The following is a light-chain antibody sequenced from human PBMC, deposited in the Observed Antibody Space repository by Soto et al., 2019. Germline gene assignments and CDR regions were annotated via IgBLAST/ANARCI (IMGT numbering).Light chain of an antibody. Sequence: EIVLTQSPATLSVSPGDRATLSCRASQSIGRSLAWYQQRPGQAPRLLIYDASNRATGIPARFSGSGSGTDFTLTISRLEPEDFAVYYCLQRSDWRTFGRGTKVDIK. CDR2: DAS. CDR3: LQRSDWRT. J-gene: IGKJ1*01. CDR1: QSIGRS. V-gene: IGKV3-11*01.